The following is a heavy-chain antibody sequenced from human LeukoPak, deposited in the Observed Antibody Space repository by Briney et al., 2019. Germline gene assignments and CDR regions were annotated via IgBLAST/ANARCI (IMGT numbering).Heavy chain of an antibody. V-gene: IGHV3-20*04. J-gene: IGHJ2*01. D-gene: IGHD6-13*01. CDR2: INWNGGST. Sequence: GGSLRLSCSASGFSFDDYAMSWVRQAPGKGLEWGSGINWNGGSTGYADSGKGGFTISRDNAKHSLHLQMNSLRAEDRAFYYCARDLYSSGWYGYFDLWGPGTLVTVSS. CDR1: GFSFDDYA. CDR3: ARDLYSSGWYGYFDL.